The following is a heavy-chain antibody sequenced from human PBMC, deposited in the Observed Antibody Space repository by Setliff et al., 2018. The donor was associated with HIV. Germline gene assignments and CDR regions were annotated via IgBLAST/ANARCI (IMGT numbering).Heavy chain of an antibody. CDR3: ARGTRSSFNWFDP. V-gene: IGHV4-31*03. CDR1: GGSINSGGYY. Sequence: KPSETLSLTCTVSGGSINSGGYYWSWIRQHPGKGLEWIGYIYYSGTTYYNPSVKSRVTISLDTSKNQFSLKLSSMTAAGTAMYYCARGTRSSFNWFDPWGQGTLVTVSS. J-gene: IGHJ5*02. CDR2: IYYSGTT. D-gene: IGHD6-6*01.